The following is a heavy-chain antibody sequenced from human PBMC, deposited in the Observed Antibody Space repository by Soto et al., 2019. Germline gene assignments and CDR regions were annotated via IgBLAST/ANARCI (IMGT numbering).Heavy chain of an antibody. CDR2: TYYRSKWYN. CDR1: GDSVSSNSAA. CDR3: ARGERFLEWFLYRWYYYYGMDV. Sequence: SQTLSLTCAISGDSVSSNSAAWNWIRQSPSRGLEWLGRTYYRSKWYNDYAVSVKSRITINPDTSKNQFSLQLNSVTPEDTAVYYCARGERFLEWFLYRWYYYYGMDVWGQGTTVTVSS. V-gene: IGHV6-1*01. D-gene: IGHD3-3*01. J-gene: IGHJ6*02.